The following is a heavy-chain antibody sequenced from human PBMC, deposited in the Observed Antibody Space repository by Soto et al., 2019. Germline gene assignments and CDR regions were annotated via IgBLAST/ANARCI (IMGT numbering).Heavy chain of an antibody. V-gene: IGHV4-4*08. CDR1: GGSISRYY. CDR2: MYNTGST. Sequence: SETLSLTCTVSGGSISRYYWSWIRQPPGKGLEWIGYMYNTGSTVYNPSFKSRVTISRDNAKNSLYLQMNSLRAEDTAFYYCVRGASLNFDYWGQGTLVTVSS. CDR3: VRGASLNFDY. D-gene: IGHD1-26*01. J-gene: IGHJ4*02.